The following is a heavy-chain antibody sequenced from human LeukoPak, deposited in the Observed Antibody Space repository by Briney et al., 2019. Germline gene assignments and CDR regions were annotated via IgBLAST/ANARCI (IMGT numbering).Heavy chain of an antibody. Sequence: GGSLRLSCAASGYTFDDYGMSWVRQAPGKGLEWVSGINWNGGSTGYADSVKGRFTISRDNAKNSLYLQMNSLRAEDTALYYCASNTGPVFDYWGQGALVTVSS. CDR3: ASNTGPVFDY. CDR1: GYTFDDYG. V-gene: IGHV3-20*04. CDR2: INWNGGST. D-gene: IGHD7-27*01. J-gene: IGHJ4*02.